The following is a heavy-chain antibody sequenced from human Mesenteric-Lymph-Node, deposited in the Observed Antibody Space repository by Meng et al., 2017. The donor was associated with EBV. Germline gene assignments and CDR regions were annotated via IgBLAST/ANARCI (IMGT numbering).Heavy chain of an antibody. CDR2: IYYSGST. CDR3: ARGRSIAAFGTPFDY. CDR1: GGSISSSIYY. D-gene: IGHD6-13*01. Sequence: QLQLQESGPGLVKPSETLALTCTVPGGSISSSIYYWGWIRQPPGKGLEWIGSIYYSGSTYYNPSLKSRVTISVDTSKNQFSLKLSSVTAADTAVYYCARGRSIAAFGTPFDYWGQGTLVTVSS. V-gene: IGHV4-39*01. J-gene: IGHJ4*02.